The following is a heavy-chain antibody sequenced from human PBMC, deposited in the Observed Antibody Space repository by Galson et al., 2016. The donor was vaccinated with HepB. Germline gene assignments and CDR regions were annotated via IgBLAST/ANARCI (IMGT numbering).Heavy chain of an antibody. CDR3: ARFIASPWNDYYYYGMDV. Sequence: SLRLSCADSGFIFRSYAMNWVRQAPGKGLEWLAVISNDGSNTYFADPVKGRFTISRDNSKNTLYLQMNSLRAEDTAVYYCARFIASPWNDYYYYGMDVWGKGTTVTVSS. CDR2: ISNDGSNT. D-gene: IGHD1-1*01. J-gene: IGHJ6*04. V-gene: IGHV3-30-3*01. CDR1: GFIFRSYA.